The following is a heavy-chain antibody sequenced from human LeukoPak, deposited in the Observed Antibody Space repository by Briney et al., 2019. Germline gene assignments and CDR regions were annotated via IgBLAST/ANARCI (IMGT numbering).Heavy chain of an antibody. D-gene: IGHD3-16*01. J-gene: IGHJ3*02. CDR1: GFTFSSYG. Sequence: PGRSLRLSCAASGFTFSSYGMHWVRQAPGKGLEWVAVIWYGGSNKYYADSVKGRFTISRDNSKNTLYLQMNSPRAEDTAVYYCARDRWGAFDIWGQGTMVTVSS. V-gene: IGHV3-33*01. CDR3: ARDRWGAFDI. CDR2: IWYGGSNK.